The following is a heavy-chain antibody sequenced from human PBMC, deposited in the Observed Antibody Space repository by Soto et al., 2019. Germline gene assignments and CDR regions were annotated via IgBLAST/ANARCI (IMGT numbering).Heavy chain of an antibody. CDR1: GYTFTSYY. V-gene: IGHV1-46*01. CDR3: ARRRNIVGAPFDS. D-gene: IGHD1-26*01. Sequence: GASVKVSGKASGYTFTSYYMHWVRQAPGQGLEWMGIINPSGGSTSYAQKFQGRVTMTRDTSTSTVYMELSSLRSEDTAIYYCARRRNIVGAPFDSWGQGTLVTVSS. J-gene: IGHJ4*02. CDR2: INPSGGST.